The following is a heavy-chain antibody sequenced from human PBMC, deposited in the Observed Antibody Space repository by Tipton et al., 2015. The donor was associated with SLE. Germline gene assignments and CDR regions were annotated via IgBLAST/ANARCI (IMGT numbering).Heavy chain of an antibody. CDR3: ARDRGGGPTPDAFDI. V-gene: IGHV4-59*01. Sequence: TLSLTCTVSGGSISSYYWSWIRQPPGKGLEWIGYIYYSGSTNYNPSLKSRVTISVDTSKNQFSLKLSSVTAADTAVYYRARDRGGGPTPDAFDIWGQGTMVTVSS. CDR1: GGSISSYY. J-gene: IGHJ3*02. CDR2: IYYSGST. D-gene: IGHD3-10*01.